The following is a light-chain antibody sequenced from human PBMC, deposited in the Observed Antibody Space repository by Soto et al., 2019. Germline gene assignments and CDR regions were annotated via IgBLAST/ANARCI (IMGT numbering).Light chain of an antibody. CDR2: NAS. CDR1: QSVSSNF. CDR3: QQYSTSSPRYT. V-gene: IGKV3-20*01. Sequence: EIVLTQSPGTLSLSPGERATLFCRASQSVSSNFLAWYQQKPGQAPRLLIYNASRRAAGIPDRLSGSGSGTDFTLTISRLEPEDFAVYYCQQYSTSSPRYTFGQGTKLEIK. J-gene: IGKJ2*01.